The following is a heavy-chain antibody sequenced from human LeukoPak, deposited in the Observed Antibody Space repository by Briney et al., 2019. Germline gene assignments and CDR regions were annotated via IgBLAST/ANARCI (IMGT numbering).Heavy chain of an antibody. V-gene: IGHV3-11*05. CDR1: GFTFSDFY. J-gene: IGHJ4*02. Sequence: GGSLRLSCAGSGFTFSDFYINWIRQAPGKGLEWISYISSSGSYTDYADSVRGRLTISRDNTKNSVYLQMTNLRAEDTAVYYCARDSAGGYLLNYFDYWGQGSLVTVSS. D-gene: IGHD1-26*01. CDR3: ARDSAGGYLLNYFDY. CDR2: ISSSGSYT.